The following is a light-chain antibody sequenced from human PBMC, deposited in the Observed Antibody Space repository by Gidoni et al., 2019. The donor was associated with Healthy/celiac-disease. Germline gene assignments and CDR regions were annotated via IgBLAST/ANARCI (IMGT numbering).Light chain of an antibody. J-gene: IGKJ3*01. Sequence: IHLTPSPSSLSASVGARVTITCRASQGISSYLSWYQQKPGKAPKLLIYAASTLQSGVPSRLSGSGSGTDFTLTINSLQPEDFATYYCQQLNSYPYFGPGTKVDIK. CDR2: AAS. CDR3: QQLNSYPY. CDR1: QGISSY. V-gene: IGKV1-9*01.